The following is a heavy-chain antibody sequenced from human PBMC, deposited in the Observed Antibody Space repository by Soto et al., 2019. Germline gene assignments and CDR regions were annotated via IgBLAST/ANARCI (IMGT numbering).Heavy chain of an antibody. D-gene: IGHD6-6*01. Sequence: PSETLSLTCAVYGGSFSGYYWSWIRQPPGKGLEWIGEINHSGSTNYNPSLKSRVTISVDTSKNQFSLKLSSVTAADTAVYYCARSAAQGYWGQGTLVTVSS. CDR3: ARSAAQGY. CDR1: GGSFSGYY. V-gene: IGHV4-34*01. CDR2: INHSGST. J-gene: IGHJ4*02.